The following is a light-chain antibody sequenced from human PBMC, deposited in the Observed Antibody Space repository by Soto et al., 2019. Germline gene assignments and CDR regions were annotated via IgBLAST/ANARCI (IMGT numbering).Light chain of an antibody. CDR3: QQYGSSPPYS. CDR2: GAS. Sequence: EIVLTQSPGTLSLSPGERATLSCRASQSVSSHYLAWYQQKPGQAPRLLIYGASSRATGIPDRFSGSGSGTDFTLTISRLEPGDFAVYYCQQYGSSPPYSFGQGTDLEIK. J-gene: IGKJ2*01. CDR1: QSVSSHY. V-gene: IGKV3-20*01.